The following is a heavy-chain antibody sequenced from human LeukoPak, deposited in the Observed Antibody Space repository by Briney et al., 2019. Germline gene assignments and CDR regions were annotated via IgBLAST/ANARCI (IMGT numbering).Heavy chain of an antibody. CDR2: ITSGSSYI. CDR3: ARDRSGDDAFDI. CDR1: GFTFSSYS. J-gene: IGHJ3*02. D-gene: IGHD7-27*01. V-gene: IGHV3-21*01. Sequence: PGGSLRLSCAASGFTFSSYSMNWVRQAPGKGLEWVSSITSGSSYIFYTDSVRGRFTISRDNAKNSLYLQMNSLRAEDTAVYYCARDRSGDDAFDIWGQGTMVTVSS.